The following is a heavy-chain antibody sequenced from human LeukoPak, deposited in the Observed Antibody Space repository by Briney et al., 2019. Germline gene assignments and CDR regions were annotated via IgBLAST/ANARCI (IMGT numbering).Heavy chain of an antibody. D-gene: IGHD3-3*01. V-gene: IGHV4-38-2*02. J-gene: IGHJ4*02. Sequence: PSETLSLTCTVSGYSISSGYYWGWIRQPPGKGLEWIGSIYHSGSTYYNPSLKSRVTISVDTSKNQFSLELSSVTAADTAVYYCAGVLRFLEWLPFDYWGQGTLVTVSS. CDR3: AGVLRFLEWLPFDY. CDR2: IYHSGST. CDR1: GYSISSGYY.